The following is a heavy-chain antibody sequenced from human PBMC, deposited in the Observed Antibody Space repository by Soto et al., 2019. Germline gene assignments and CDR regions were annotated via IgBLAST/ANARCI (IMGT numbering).Heavy chain of an antibody. CDR3: ARARKKMATHYFDY. CDR1: GGTFSSYA. CDR2: IIPIFGTA. D-gene: IGHD2-15*01. V-gene: IGHV1-69*13. Sequence: SVKVSCKASGGTFSSYAISWVRQAPGQGLEWMGGIIPIFGTANYAQKFQGRVTITADESTSTAYMELSSLRSEDTTVYYCARARKKMATHYFDYWGQGTLVTVSS. J-gene: IGHJ4*02.